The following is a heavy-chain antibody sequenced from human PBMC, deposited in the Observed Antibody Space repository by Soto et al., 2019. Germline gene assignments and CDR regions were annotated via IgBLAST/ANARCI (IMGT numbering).Heavy chain of an antibody. J-gene: IGHJ4*02. V-gene: IGHV4-59*01. CDR3: ARCSREWELVDY. CDR2: IYYSGST. Sequence: TCTVSGGSISSYYWSWIRQPPGKGLEWIGYIYYSGSTNYNPSLKSRVTISVDTSKNQFSLKLSSVTAADTAVYYCARCSREWELVDYWGQGTLVTVSS. CDR1: GGSISSYY. D-gene: IGHD1-26*01.